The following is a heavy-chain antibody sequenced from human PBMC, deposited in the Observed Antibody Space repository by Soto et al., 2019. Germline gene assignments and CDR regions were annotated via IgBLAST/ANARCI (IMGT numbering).Heavy chain of an antibody. CDR3: ATVDSSGWYVPG. CDR2: MNPKSGKT. V-gene: IGHV1-8*01. J-gene: IGHJ4*02. D-gene: IGHD6-19*01. Sequence: ASVKVSCKASGYTFTSYDINWVRQATGQGLEWMGGMNPKSGKTIYAQKFQGRVTMTEDTSTDTAYMELSSLRSEDTAVYYCATVDSSGWYVPGWGQGTLVTVSS. CDR1: GYTFTSYD.